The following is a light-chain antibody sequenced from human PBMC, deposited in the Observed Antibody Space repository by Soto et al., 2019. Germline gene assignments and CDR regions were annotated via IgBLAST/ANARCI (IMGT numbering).Light chain of an antibody. V-gene: IGKV3D-15*01. CDR3: QQYNNWPRT. J-gene: IGKJ1*01. CDR2: DAA. CDR1: PSLGTN. Sequence: EIVLTQSPATLSVSPGERATLSCRASPSLGTNLAWYQQRPGLAPRLLIYDAATRATGIPARFSGSGSGTEFTLTISSLQSEDFAAYYGQQYNNWPRTFGQGTKVEIK.